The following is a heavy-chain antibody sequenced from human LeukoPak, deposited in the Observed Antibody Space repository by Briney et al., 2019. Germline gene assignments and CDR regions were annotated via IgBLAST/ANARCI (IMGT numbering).Heavy chain of an antibody. D-gene: IGHD3-22*01. CDR2: INPNSGGT. CDR3: ARAGDYYDSSGYPRGGWFDP. CDR1: GYTFTGYY. V-gene: IGHV1-2*02. J-gene: IGHJ5*02. Sequence: APVTVSYKASGYTFTGYYMHWVRQAPGQGLEWMGWINPNSGGTNYAQKFQGRVTMTRDTSISTAYMELSRLRSDDTAVYYCARAGDYYDSSGYPRGGWFDPWGQGTGATASS.